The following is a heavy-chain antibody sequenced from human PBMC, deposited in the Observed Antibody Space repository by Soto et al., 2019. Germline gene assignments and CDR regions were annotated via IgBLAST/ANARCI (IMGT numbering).Heavy chain of an antibody. CDR3: ARTVLGPDLLADSFVDYYYYMDA. CDR2: VYYTGST. Sequence: SETVCLTCTVSGGAISNFYWSWIRQPPGKGLEWIGYVYYTGSTSYNPSLKRRVTFSADSSRGQFSLRLNSVTAADTAVYYCARTVLGPDLLADSFVDYYYYMDAWGQGTTVTVSS. D-gene: IGHD3-9*01. V-gene: IGHV4-59*08. J-gene: IGHJ6*03. CDR1: GGAISNFY.